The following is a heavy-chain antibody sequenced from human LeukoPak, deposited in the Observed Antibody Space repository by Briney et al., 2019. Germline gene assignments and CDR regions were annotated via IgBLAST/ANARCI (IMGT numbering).Heavy chain of an antibody. CDR3: VRHRYTSSSSYFDF. V-gene: IGHV4-59*08. CDR1: GGSISTYY. CDR2: IYSSGST. D-gene: IGHD6-6*01. J-gene: IGHJ4*02. Sequence: SETLSLTCTVSGGSISTYYWSWIRRPPGKGLEWIGYIYSSGSTNYNPSLKSRVTISVDTSKNQFSLRLSSVTAADTAVYYCVRHRYTSSSSYFDFWGQGTLVTVSS.